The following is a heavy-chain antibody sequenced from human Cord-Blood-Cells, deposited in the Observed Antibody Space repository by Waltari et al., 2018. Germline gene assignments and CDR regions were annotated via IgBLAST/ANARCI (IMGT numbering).Heavy chain of an antibody. CDR3: ARGPYIVVVPAAHYYYYGMDV. J-gene: IGHJ6*02. D-gene: IGHD2-2*01. V-gene: IGHV1-69*01. Sequence: QVQLVQSGAEVKKPGSSVKVSCKASGGTFSSYAISWVRQAPGQGPEWMGGIIPIFGTANYAQKFQGRVTITADESTSTAYMELSSLRSEDTAVYYCARGPYIVVVPAAHYYYYGMDVWGQGTTVTVSS. CDR2: IIPIFGTA. CDR1: GGTFSSYA.